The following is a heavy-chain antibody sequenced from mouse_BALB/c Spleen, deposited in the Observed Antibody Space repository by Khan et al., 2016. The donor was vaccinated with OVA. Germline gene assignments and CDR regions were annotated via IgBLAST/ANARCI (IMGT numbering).Heavy chain of an antibody. V-gene: IGHV1S137*01. CDR1: GYTFTDYS. Sequence: QVQLQQSGAELARPGVSVKISCKGSGYTFTDYSMHWVKQSHAESLEWIGVISTYYGDRSYNQKFKGKATMTVDKSSSTAYIELASLTSEDSAIEYCARYYLGTSNGLDYWGQGTPVTVSS. D-gene: IGHD1-1*01. J-gene: IGHJ4*01. CDR3: ARYYLGTSNGLDY. CDR2: ISTYYGDR.